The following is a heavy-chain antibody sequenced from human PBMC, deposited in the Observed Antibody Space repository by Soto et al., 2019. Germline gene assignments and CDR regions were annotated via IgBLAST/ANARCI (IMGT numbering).Heavy chain of an antibody. CDR1: GFSSSPFW. D-gene: IGHD6-19*01. Sequence: EVPLVESGGGLVQPGGSLRLSCADSGFSSSPFWMTWVRQAPGKGLEWVALIKQDGSEELYVDSVKGRFTISRDNAKNSLYLQMDRLRVEDTAVYYCTGGSGWLQTDRGQGPLVTVSS. J-gene: IGHJ4*02. CDR3: TGGSGWLQTD. CDR2: IKQDGSEE. V-gene: IGHV3-7*04.